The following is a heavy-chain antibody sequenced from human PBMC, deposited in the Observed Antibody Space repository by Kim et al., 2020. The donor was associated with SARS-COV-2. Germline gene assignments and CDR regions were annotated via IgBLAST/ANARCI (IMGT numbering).Heavy chain of an antibody. CDR2: INHSGST. J-gene: IGHJ4*02. Sequence: SETLSLTCAVYGGSFSGYYWSWIRQPPGKGLEWIGEINHSGSTNYNPSLKSRVTISVDTSKNQFSLKLSSVTAADTAVYYCARVLGSGSYYTPEDYWGQGTLVTVSS. CDR1: GGSFSGYY. D-gene: IGHD3-10*01. CDR3: ARVLGSGSYYTPEDY. V-gene: IGHV4-34*01.